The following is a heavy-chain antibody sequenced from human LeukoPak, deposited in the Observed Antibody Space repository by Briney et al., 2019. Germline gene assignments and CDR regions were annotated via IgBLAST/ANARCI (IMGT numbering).Heavy chain of an antibody. J-gene: IGHJ5*02. CDR2: IYYSGST. CDR3: ARYTVTTIGFDP. D-gene: IGHD4-17*01. V-gene: IGHV4-31*03. CDR1: GGSISSGGYY. Sequence: PSETLSLTCTVSGGSISSGGYYWSWIRQHPGKGLEWIGYIYYSGSTYYNPSLKSRVTISVDTSKNQFSLKLSSVTAADTAVYYCARYTVTTIGFDPWGQGTLVTVSS.